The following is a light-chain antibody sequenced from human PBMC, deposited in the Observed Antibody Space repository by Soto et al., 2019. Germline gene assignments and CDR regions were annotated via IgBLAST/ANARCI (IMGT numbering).Light chain of an antibody. J-gene: IGKJ1*01. CDR3: QQYNSWPPWT. V-gene: IGKV3-15*01. CDR1: QSVSSSY. Sequence: PVERATLSCRASQSVSSSYLAWYQQKPGQAPRLLIFGASNRATGIPARFSGSGSGTEFTLTISSLQSEDFAVYYCQQYNSWPPWTFGQGTKVDI. CDR2: GAS.